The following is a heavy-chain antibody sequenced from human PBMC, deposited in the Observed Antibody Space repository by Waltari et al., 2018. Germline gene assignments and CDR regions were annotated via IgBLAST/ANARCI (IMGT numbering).Heavy chain of an antibody. D-gene: IGHD3-22*01. CDR3: TKRDYYDEKSFFPLFEY. CDR2: INQDGSEK. J-gene: IGHJ4*02. Sequence: EVQLVESGGGLVQHGGSLRISCAAAGFTFSSYWMSWVRQAPGKWLEWVANINQDGSEKYYVDSVKGRFTISRDNAKNSLYLQMNSLRVEDTAIYFCTKRDYYDEKSFFPLFEYWGQGALVTVSS. V-gene: IGHV3-7*05. CDR1: GFTFSSYW.